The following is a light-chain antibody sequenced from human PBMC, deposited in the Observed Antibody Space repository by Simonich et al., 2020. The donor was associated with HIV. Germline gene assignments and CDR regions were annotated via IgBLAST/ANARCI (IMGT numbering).Light chain of an antibody. Sequence: DIQFTQSPSFLSASVGDRVTIPCRASQGISSYLACYQQKPGRAPKLLIYAASTLQSGVPSRFSGSGSGTEFTLTISSLQPEDFATYYCQQLNSFTFGPGTKVDIK. CDR1: QGISSY. J-gene: IGKJ3*01. CDR3: QQLNSFT. V-gene: IGKV1-9*01. CDR2: AAS.